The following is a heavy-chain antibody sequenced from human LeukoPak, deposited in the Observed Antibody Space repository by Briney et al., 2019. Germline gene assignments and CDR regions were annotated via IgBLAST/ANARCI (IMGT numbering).Heavy chain of an antibody. V-gene: IGHV3-7*01. CDR1: GFTFSTYW. Sequence: GGSLRLSCAASGFTFSTYWMSWVRQAPGKGLELVANIKQDGSEKYYVDSVKGRFTISRDNNAKNSLYLQLNSLRADDTAVYYCARNQRRLDYWGQGTLVTVSS. CDR2: IKQDGSEK. D-gene: IGHD1-14*01. J-gene: IGHJ4*02. CDR3: ARNQRRLDY.